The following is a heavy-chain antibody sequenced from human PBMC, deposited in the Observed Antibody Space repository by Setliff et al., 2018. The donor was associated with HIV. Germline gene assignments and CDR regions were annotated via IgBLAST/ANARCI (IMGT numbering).Heavy chain of an antibody. V-gene: IGHV3-7*01. J-gene: IGHJ3*02. CDR2: IKQDGGEK. CDR1: GFTFSSYW. D-gene: IGHD6-19*01. CDR3: ARYALAVPGYHNAFDI. Sequence: GGSLRLSCAASGFTFSSYWMSWVRQAPGRGLEWVANIKQDGGEKYYVDSVEGRFTISRDNADNSLYLQMNSLRAEDTAVYYCARYALAVPGYHNAFDIWGQGTMVTVSS.